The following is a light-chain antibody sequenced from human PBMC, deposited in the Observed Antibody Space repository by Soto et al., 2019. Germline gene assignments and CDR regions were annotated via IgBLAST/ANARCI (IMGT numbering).Light chain of an antibody. CDR2: AAS. Sequence: DLQMTQSPSSLSASVGDRVSITCRASQSISSYLNWYQQKPGKAPKLLIYAASSLQSGVPSRFSGSGSGTDFTLTISSLQPGDFATYYCQQSYSTPWTFGLGTKVEVK. J-gene: IGKJ1*01. V-gene: IGKV1-39*01. CDR1: QSISSY. CDR3: QQSYSTPWT.